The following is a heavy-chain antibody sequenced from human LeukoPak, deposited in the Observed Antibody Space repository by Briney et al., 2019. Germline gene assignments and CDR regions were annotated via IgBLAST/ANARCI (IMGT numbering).Heavy chain of an antibody. CDR2: IYYSGST. D-gene: IGHD2-15*01. CDR1: GGSVSSGSYY. Sequence: PSETLSLTCTVSGGSVSSGSYYWSWIRQPPGKGREWIGYIYYSGSTNYNPSLKSRVTISVDTSKNQFSLKLSSVTAADTAVYYCARDRYCSGGSCYRNWFDPWGQGTLVTVSS. J-gene: IGHJ5*02. CDR3: ARDRYCSGGSCYRNWFDP. V-gene: IGHV4-61*01.